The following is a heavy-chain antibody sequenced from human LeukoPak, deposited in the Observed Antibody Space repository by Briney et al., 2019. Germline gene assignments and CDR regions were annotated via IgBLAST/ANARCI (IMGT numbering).Heavy chain of an antibody. CDR3: ARLRGGSYFDY. Sequence: GGSLRLSCAASGFTFSGYWMNWVRQAPGKGLEWVANIKEDGSEKYYVDSVKGRFTISRDNAKNSLYLQMNSLRGEDTAVYYCARLRGGSYFDYWGQGTLVTVPS. CDR1: GFTFSGYW. D-gene: IGHD3-16*01. V-gene: IGHV3-7*04. J-gene: IGHJ4*02. CDR2: IKEDGSEK.